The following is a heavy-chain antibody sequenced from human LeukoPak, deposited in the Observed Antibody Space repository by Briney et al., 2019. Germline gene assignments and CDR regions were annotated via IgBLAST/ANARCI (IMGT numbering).Heavy chain of an antibody. V-gene: IGHV3-74*01. Sequence: GGSLRLSCAASGFTFSNYWMSWVRQAPGKGLVWVSRINSDGSRIDYAESVKGRFTISIDSATDTVYLYMSSLRPEDAALYYCARVRDPFGMDVWGQGTTVTVSS. CDR2: INSDGSRI. CDR1: GFTFSNYW. J-gene: IGHJ6*02. D-gene: IGHD3-10*01. CDR3: ARVRDPFGMDV.